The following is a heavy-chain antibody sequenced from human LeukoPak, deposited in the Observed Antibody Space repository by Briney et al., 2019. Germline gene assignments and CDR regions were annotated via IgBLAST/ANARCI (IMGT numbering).Heavy chain of an antibody. CDR3: ARATSDFWSGYPEVYFDY. V-gene: IGHV4-4*07. CDR1: GGSIGSYY. D-gene: IGHD3-3*01. Sequence: SETLSLTCTVSGGSIGSYYWSWIRQPAGKGLEWIGRIYTSGSTNYNPSLKSRVTMSVDTSKNQFSLKLSSVTAADTAVYYCARATSDFWSGYPEVYFDYWGQGTLVTVSS. J-gene: IGHJ4*02. CDR2: IYTSGST.